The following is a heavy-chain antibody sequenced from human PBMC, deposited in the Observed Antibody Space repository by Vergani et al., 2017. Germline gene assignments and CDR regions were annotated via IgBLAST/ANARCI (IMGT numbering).Heavy chain of an antibody. CDR1: GFTFSSYG. CDR2: ISYDGSNK. J-gene: IGHJ4*02. Sequence: QVQLVESGGGVVQPGRSLRLSCAASGFTFSSYGMHCVRQAPGKGLEWVAVISYDGSNKYYADSVKGRFTISRDNSKNTLYLQMNSLRAEDTAVYYCAKDDSSGSYGYWGQGTLVTVSS. V-gene: IGHV3-30*18. D-gene: IGHD1-26*01. CDR3: AKDDSSGSYGY.